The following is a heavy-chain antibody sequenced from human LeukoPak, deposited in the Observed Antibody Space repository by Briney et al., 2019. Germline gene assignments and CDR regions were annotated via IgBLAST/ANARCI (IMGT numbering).Heavy chain of an antibody. D-gene: IGHD1-26*01. J-gene: IGHJ5*02. CDR2: INHSGST. CDR1: GYSISSGYY. V-gene: IGHV4-38-2*02. CDR3: ARDRRGSYPHWFDP. Sequence: PSETLSLTCSVSGYSISSGYYWSWIRQPPGKGLEWIGEINHSGSTNYNPSLKSRVTISVDTSKNQFSLKLSSVTAADTAVYYCARDRRGSYPHWFDPWGQGTLVTVSS.